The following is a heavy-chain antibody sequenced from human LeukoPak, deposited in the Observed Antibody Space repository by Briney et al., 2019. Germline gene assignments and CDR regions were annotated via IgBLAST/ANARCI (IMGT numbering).Heavy chain of an antibody. D-gene: IGHD2-15*01. CDR3: ARGPCSGGSCYSDYFDY. J-gene: IGHJ4*02. CDR2: ISSSSSYI. Sequence: GSLRISCAASGFTFSSYSMNWVRQAPGKGLEWVSSISSSSSYIYYADSVKGRFTISRDNAKNSLYLQMNSLRAEDTAVYYCARGPCSGGSCYSDYFDYWGQGTLVTVSS. V-gene: IGHV3-21*01. CDR1: GFTFSSYS.